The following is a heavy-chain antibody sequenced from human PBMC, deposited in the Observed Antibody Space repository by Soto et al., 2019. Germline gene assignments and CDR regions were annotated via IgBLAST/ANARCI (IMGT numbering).Heavy chain of an antibody. CDR2: IWYDGSNK. Sequence: GGSLRLSCAASGFTFSSYGMHWVRQAPGKGLEWVAVIWYDGSNKYYADSVKGRFTISRDNSKNTLYLQMNSLRAEDTAVYYCARSRYYSSGWCWFDPWGQGTLVTVSS. CDR3: ARSRYYSSGWCWFDP. CDR1: GFTFSSYG. V-gene: IGHV3-33*01. J-gene: IGHJ5*02. D-gene: IGHD6-19*01.